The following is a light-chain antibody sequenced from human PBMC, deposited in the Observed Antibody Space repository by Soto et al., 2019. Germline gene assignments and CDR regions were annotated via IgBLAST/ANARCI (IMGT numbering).Light chain of an antibody. CDR2: DTS. CDR1: QSVNSNY. V-gene: IGKV3-20*01. CDR3: QQYGISQFT. Sequence: EIVLMQSPGTLSLSPGEGATLSCRASQSVNSNYLAWYQQKPGQAPTVLIFDTSRMATGVPDRFSGSGSGTDFTLTISRLEPDDFAVYYCQQYGISQFTFGPGTKVNIK. J-gene: IGKJ3*01.